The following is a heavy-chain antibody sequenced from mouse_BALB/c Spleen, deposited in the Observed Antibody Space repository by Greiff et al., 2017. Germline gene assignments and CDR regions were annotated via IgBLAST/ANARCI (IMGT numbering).Heavy chain of an antibody. J-gene: IGHJ2*01. CDR3: TLWQGAFDY. CDR2: IRLKSDNYAT. D-gene: IGHD1-1*02. CDR1: GFTFSSYW. V-gene: IGHV6-6*02. Sequence: EVQLQESGGGLVQPGGSMKLSCVASGFTFSSYWMSWVRQSPEKGLEWVAEIRLKSDNYATHYAESVKGKFTISRDDSKSRLYLQMNSLRAEDTGIYYCTLWQGAFDYWGQGTTLTVSS.